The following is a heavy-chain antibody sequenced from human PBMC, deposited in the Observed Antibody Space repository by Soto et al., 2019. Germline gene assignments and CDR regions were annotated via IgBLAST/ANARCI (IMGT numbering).Heavy chain of an antibody. V-gene: IGHV2-5*02. CDR3: AHSVRSGTVFDY. Sequence: SCPTPVNPPQNLTPTCPFSGVSLSTSGGGVGWVPQPPGKALEWLALIYWDDDKRYSPSLKSRLTITKDTSKNQVVLTMTNMDPVDTATYYCAHSVRSGTVFDYWGQGTLVTVSS. D-gene: IGHD1-1*01. CDR2: IYWDDDK. CDR1: GVSLSTSGGG. J-gene: IGHJ4*02.